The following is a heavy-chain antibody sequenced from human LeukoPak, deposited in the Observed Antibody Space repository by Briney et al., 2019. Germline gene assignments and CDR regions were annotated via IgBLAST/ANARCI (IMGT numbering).Heavy chain of an antibody. CDR1: GFTFSSYR. CDR3: ARDLYGSGSNTYYFDY. V-gene: IGHV3-48*01. CDR2: ISSSSSTL. D-gene: IGHD3-10*01. Sequence: PGGSLRVSCAASGFTFSSYRMNWVREAPGKGLEWVSCISSSSSTLYYADSVKGRFTISRDNAKNSLYLQMNSLRAEDTAVYYCARDLYGSGSNTYYFDYWGQGTLVTVSS. J-gene: IGHJ4*02.